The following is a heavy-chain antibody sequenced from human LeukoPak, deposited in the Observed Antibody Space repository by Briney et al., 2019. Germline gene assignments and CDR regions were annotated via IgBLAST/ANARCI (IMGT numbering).Heavy chain of an antibody. V-gene: IGHV3-9*01. D-gene: IGHD5-12*01. CDR3: VTNGGGDSGYGNFDY. CDR1: GFTFDDYA. Sequence: GGSLRLSCAASGFTFDDYAIHWVRQAPGKGLEWVSGINWNSDSIGYAVRGRFTISRDNAKNSLYLQMNSLRVEDTALYYCVTNGGGDSGYGNFDYWGQGTLVTVSS. J-gene: IGHJ4*02. CDR2: INWNSDSI.